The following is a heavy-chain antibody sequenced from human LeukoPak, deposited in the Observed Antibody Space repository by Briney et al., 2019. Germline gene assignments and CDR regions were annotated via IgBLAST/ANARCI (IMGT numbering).Heavy chain of an antibody. Sequence: KPSETLSLTCTVSGGSISSYYWSWIRQPAGKGLEWIGRIYTSGSTNYNPSLKSRVTMSVDASKNQFSLKLSSVTAADTAVYYCARSRYGDHDIVRFPDAFDIWGQGTMVTVSS. CDR2: IYTSGST. CDR1: GGSISSYY. J-gene: IGHJ3*02. V-gene: IGHV4-4*07. CDR3: ARSRYGDHDIVRFPDAFDI. D-gene: IGHD4-17*01.